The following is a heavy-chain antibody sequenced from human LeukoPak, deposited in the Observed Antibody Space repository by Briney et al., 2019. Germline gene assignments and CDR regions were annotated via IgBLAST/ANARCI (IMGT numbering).Heavy chain of an antibody. J-gene: IGHJ4*02. D-gene: IGHD2-8*02. Sequence: PGGSLRLSCVASGFIFSKNAMNWVRQAPGKGLEWVSDISGSTLATYYVDSVKGRFTISRDNSKNTLYLQMNSLKAEDTAVYYCARLTGASNSGYWGQGTLVTVSS. V-gene: IGHV3-23*01. CDR2: ISGSTLAT. CDR1: GFIFSKNA. CDR3: ARLTGASNSGY.